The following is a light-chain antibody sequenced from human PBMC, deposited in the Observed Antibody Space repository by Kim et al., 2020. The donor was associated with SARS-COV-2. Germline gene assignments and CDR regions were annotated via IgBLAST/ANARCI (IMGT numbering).Light chain of an antibody. CDR3: LQCAYSPLT. J-gene: IGKJ4*01. Sequence: FPGERATPSCRASQTGAKNYLAWYQQRPGQAPRLLIYDASSRATGIPDRFSGSGSGTDFTLTINRLEPEDFAVYYCLQCAYSPLTFGGGTKVDIK. CDR1: QTGAKNY. V-gene: IGKV3-20*01. CDR2: DAS.